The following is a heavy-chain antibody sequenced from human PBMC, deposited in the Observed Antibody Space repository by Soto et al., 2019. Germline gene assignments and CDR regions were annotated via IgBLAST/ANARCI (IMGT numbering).Heavy chain of an antibody. V-gene: IGHV3-30*18. D-gene: IGHD3-22*01. Sequence: GGSLRLSCAASGFTFSGYGMHWVRQAPGKGLEWVAVISYDGSNKYYADSVKGRFTISRDNSKNTLYLQMNSLRAEDTAVYYCAKALYYYDSSGYLFDYWGQGTLVTVSS. J-gene: IGHJ4*02. CDR3: AKALYYYDSSGYLFDY. CDR2: ISYDGSNK. CDR1: GFTFSGYG.